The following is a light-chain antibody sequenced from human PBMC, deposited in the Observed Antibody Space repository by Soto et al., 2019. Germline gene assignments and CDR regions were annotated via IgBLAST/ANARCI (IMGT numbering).Light chain of an antibody. J-gene: IGKJ4*01. CDR2: DAS. CDR1: QSVSSN. CDR3: QQRSNWPFT. Sequence: IVMTQSPATLSVSPGERATLSCRASQSVSSNLSWYQQKPGQAPRLLIYDASNRATGIPARFSGSGSGTDFTLTISSLEPEDFAVYYCQQRSNWPFTFGGGTKVDI. V-gene: IGKV3-11*01.